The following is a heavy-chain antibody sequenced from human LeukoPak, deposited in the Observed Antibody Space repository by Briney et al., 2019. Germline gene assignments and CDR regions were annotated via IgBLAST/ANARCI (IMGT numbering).Heavy chain of an antibody. J-gene: IGHJ4*02. D-gene: IGHD6-6*01. CDR1: GFTFRNYW. CDR3: ARIGYSSSSLDY. CDR2: INQEGSAK. V-gene: IGHV3-7*01. Sequence: GGSLRVSCAASGFTFRNYWMTWVRQAPGKRLEWVANINQEGSAKYYLDSVKGRFTISRDNAKNSVYLQMNSLRAEYTGVYHCARIGYSSSSLDYWGQGILVTVSS.